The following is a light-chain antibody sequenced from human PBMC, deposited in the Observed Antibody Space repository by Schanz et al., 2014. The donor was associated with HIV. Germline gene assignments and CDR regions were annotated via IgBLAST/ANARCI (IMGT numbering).Light chain of an antibody. CDR3: QQYGSSPL. V-gene: IGKV3-20*01. Sequence: EIVLTQSPGTLSLSPGERATLSCRASQSVARYLAWYQQKPCHAPRLLIYDASNRATGIPARFSGSGSGTDFTLTISRLEPEDFAVYYCQQYGSSPLFGQGTKVEIK. CDR1: QSVARY. J-gene: IGKJ1*01. CDR2: DAS.